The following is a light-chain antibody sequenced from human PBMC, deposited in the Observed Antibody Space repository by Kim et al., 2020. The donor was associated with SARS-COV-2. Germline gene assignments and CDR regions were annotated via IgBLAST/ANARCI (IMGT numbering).Light chain of an antibody. V-gene: IGLV1-47*01. Sequence: GQRVTISCSGSSSNSESNYVYWHQQVPGTAPKVLIYRSNQRPSGVPDRFSGSKSGTSASLAISGLRSEDEADYYCAAWDDSLSGRVFGGGTKLTVL. CDR2: RSN. CDR1: SSNSESNY. CDR3: AAWDDSLSGRV. J-gene: IGLJ3*02.